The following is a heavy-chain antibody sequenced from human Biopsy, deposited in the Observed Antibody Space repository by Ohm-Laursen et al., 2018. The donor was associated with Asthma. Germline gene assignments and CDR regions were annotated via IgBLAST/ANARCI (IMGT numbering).Heavy chain of an antibody. Sequence: GSSVKVSCKASGDSFSNYAISWVRQAPGQGLEWMGGLITVLGTPAHTQMFEGRVTITADESTSTAYMELSSLSSEDAAVYYCARGYSGADRIVYYYSGLEVWGQGTTVTVSS. D-gene: IGHD5-12*01. J-gene: IGHJ6*02. V-gene: IGHV1-69*01. CDR3: ARGYSGADRIVYYYSGLEV. CDR2: LITVLGTP. CDR1: GDSFSNYA.